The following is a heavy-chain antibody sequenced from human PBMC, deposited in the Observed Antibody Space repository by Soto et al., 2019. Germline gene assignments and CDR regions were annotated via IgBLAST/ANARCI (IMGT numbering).Heavy chain of an antibody. V-gene: IGHV4-34*01. CDR3: ARDLVRGSDRFDP. CDR1: GGSFSGCS. CDR2: INHSGST. D-gene: IGHD3-10*01. J-gene: IGHJ5*02. Sequence: QVNLQQWGAGLLKPSETLSLTCAVYGGSFSGCSWTWIRQHPGKGLEWIGEINHSGSTNYNPSLKSRVTISVDTSKNQFSLKLSSVTAADTAVYYCARDLVRGSDRFDPWGQGTLVTVSS.